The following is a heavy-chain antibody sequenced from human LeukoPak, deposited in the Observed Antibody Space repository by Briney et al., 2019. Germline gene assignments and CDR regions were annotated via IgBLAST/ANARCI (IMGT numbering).Heavy chain of an antibody. CDR1: GGSISSYY. D-gene: IGHD2-21*02. CDR2: IYYSGST. CDR3: ARIAAYCGGDCYFIPDY. Sequence: SETLSLTCTVSGGSISSYYWSWIRQPPGKGLEWIGYIYYSGSTNYNPSLKSRVTISVDTSKNQFSLKLSSVTAADTAVYYCARIAAYCGGDCYFIPDYWGQETLVTVSS. J-gene: IGHJ4*02. V-gene: IGHV4-59*01.